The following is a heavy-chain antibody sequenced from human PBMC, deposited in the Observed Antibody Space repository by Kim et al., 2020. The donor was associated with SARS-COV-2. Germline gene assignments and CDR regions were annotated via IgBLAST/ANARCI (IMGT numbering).Heavy chain of an antibody. Sequence: GGDTFYADTVKGRITISRDNSKNTLYLQMNSLSAEDTAFYYCARLPYGMDVWGQGTTVTVSS. V-gene: IGHV3-53*01. CDR2: GGDT. CDR3: ARLPYGMDV. J-gene: IGHJ6*02.